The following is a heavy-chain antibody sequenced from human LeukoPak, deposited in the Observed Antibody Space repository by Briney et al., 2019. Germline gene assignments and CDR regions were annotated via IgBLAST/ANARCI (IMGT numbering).Heavy chain of an antibody. D-gene: IGHD6-13*01. J-gene: IGHJ4*02. Sequence: TSETLSLTCAVYGGSFSGYYWSWIRQPPGKGLEWIGYIYYSGITNYNPSLKSRVTISVDTSKNQFSLKLSSVTAADTAVYYCARNTYSSSWYGNSYYFDYWGQGTLVTVSS. CDR3: ARNTYSSSWYGNSYYFDY. CDR1: GGSFSGYY. V-gene: IGHV4-59*01. CDR2: IYYSGIT.